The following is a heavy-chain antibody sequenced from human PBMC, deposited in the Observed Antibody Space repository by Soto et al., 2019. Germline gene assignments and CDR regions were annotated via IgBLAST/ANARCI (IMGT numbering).Heavy chain of an antibody. J-gene: IGHJ4*02. V-gene: IGHV1-8*01. CDR3: ASGAYNWNDYDY. Sequence: ASVKVSCKASGYTFTNHEITWVRQAVGQGLEWMGWMSPKRGNTAYAQKFQGRLAMTRNTSISTAYLELGSLTSEDTGVYYCASGAYNWNDYDYWGKGTLVTVSS. D-gene: IGHD1-20*01. CDR1: GYTFTNHE. CDR2: MSPKRGNT.